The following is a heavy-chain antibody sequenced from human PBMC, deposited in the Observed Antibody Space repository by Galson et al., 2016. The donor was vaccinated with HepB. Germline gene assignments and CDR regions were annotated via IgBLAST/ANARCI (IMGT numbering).Heavy chain of an antibody. D-gene: IGHD5-24*01. CDR1: GFIASSPY. V-gene: IGHV3-53*01. J-gene: IGHJ3*01. CDR3: ARGGGDGSSRIFAFDF. Sequence: SLRLSCAASGFIASSPYMSWVRQAPGRGLEWVSVIYRGCSTYYPDAVKGRFIIPRDNSNTVYLQMNSLRAEDTDVYYGARGGGDGSSRIFAFDFWGQGTMVTVSS. CDR2: IYRGCST.